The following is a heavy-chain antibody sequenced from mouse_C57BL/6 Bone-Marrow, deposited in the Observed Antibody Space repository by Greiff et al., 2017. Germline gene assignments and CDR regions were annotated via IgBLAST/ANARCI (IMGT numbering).Heavy chain of an antibody. CDR3: ARSLITTVGPWYFDV. V-gene: IGHV1-50*01. CDR1: GYTFTSYW. Sequence: VQLQQPGAELVKPGASVKLSCKASGYTFTSYWMQWVKQRPGQGLEWIGEIDPSDSYTNYNQQFKGKATLTVDTSSSTAYMQLSSLTSEDSAVYYWARSLITTVGPWYFDVWGTGTTVTVSS. J-gene: IGHJ1*03. CDR2: IDPSDSYT. D-gene: IGHD1-1*01.